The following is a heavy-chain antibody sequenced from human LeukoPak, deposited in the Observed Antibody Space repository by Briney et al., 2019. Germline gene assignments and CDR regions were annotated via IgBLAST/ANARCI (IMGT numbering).Heavy chain of an antibody. CDR2: IYYSGST. V-gene: IGHV4-59*01. CDR1: GGSINSYY. D-gene: IGHD4-11*01. Sequence: SETLSPTCTVSGGSINSYYWSWIRQPPGKGLEWIGYIYYSGSTNHNPSLKSRVTMSVDTSKNQFSLKLSSVTAADTAVYYCARIRYSNYSLDYWGRGTLVTVSS. CDR3: ARIRYSNYSLDY. J-gene: IGHJ4*02.